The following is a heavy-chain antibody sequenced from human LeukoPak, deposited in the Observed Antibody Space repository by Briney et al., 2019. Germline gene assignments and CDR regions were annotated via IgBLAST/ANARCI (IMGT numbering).Heavy chain of an antibody. CDR3: ARQGWVQPNWFDP. D-gene: IGHD5-18*01. CDR1: GGSISSSSYY. J-gene: IGHJ5*02. V-gene: IGHV4-39*01. CDR2: IYYSGST. Sequence: SETLSLTCTVSGGSISSSSYYWGWIRQPPGKGLEWIGSIYYSGSTYYNPSLKSRVTISVDTSKNQFSLKLSSVTAADTAVYYCARQGWVQPNWFDPWGQGTLVTVSS.